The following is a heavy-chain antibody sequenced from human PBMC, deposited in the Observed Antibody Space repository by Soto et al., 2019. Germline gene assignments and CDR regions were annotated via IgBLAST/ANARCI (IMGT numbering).Heavy chain of an antibody. D-gene: IGHD6-19*01. J-gene: IGHJ5*02. CDR2: ISPNNENT. V-gene: IGHV1-18*04. Sequence: QVQLVQSGREVKKPGASVKVSCKASGYIFNTYSIAWVRQAPGQGLEWMGWISPNNENTNYAQQVQGRVTMTTDTSTSTAYMELRSLTSDATAVYYCAREAFGGYSSWFDPWGQGTLVTVSS. CDR3: AREAFGGYSSWFDP. CDR1: GYIFNTYS.